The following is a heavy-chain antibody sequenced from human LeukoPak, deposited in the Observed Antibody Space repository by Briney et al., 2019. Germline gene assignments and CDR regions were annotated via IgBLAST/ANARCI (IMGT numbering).Heavy chain of an antibody. V-gene: IGHV3-23*01. Sequence: GGSLRLSCAASGFTFSSYAMTWVLQAPGKGLQWVSAVSGSGGSTYYADSVEGRFTISRDNSKNTLYLQMNTLRAEDTAVYYCAREYGSGSYYYDYWGQGTLVTVSS. CDR2: VSGSGGST. D-gene: IGHD3-10*01. CDR1: GFTFSSYA. J-gene: IGHJ4*02. CDR3: AREYGSGSYYYDY.